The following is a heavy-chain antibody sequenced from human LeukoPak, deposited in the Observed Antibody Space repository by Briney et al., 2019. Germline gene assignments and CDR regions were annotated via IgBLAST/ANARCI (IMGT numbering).Heavy chain of an antibody. CDR2: INHSGST. CDR1: GGSFSGYY. J-gene: IGHJ6*04. V-gene: IGHV4-34*01. Sequence: SETLSLTCAVYGGSFSGYYWSWIRQPPGKGQEWIGEINHSGSTNYNPSLKSRVTISVDTSKNQFSLKLSSVTAADTAVYYCARYCSGGSCYSGYGMDVWGKGTTVTVSS. D-gene: IGHD2-15*01. CDR3: ARYCSGGSCYSGYGMDV.